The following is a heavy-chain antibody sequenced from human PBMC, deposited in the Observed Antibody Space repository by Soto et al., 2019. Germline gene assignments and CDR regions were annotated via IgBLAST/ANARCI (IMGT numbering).Heavy chain of an antibody. CDR1: GDSISSFY. V-gene: IGHV4-59*01. CDR2: FHHSGTT. Sequence: SETLSLTCTVSGDSISSFYWSWIRQPPGKGLEWIGYFHHSGTTNFNPSLKSRLTMSVDTSKNQFSLKLTSVTAADSAVYFCATGGWYVDSGGQGTLVTVSS. CDR3: ATGGWYVDS. J-gene: IGHJ4*01. D-gene: IGHD6-19*01.